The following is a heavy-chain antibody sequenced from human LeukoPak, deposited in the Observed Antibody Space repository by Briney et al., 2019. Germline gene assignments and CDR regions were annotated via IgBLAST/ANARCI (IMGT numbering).Heavy chain of an antibody. D-gene: IGHD2-2*01. V-gene: IGHV4-4*02. CDR1: GGSISSSNW. CDR3: ATVTVVVPAAIRYFDL. J-gene: IGHJ2*01. CDR2: IYHSRST. Sequence: SETLSPTCAVSGGSISSSNWWSWVRQPPGKGLEWIGEIYHSRSTNYNPSLKSRVTISVDKSKNQFSLKLSSVTAADTAVYYCATVTVVVPAAIRYFDLWGRGTLVTVSS.